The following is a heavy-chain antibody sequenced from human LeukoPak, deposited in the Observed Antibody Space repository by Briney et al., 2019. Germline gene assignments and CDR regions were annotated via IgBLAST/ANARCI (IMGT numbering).Heavy chain of an antibody. D-gene: IGHD2/OR15-2a*01. CDR3: ARANKYCGSTSCSSGDY. V-gene: IGHV3-23*01. Sequence: GGSLRLSCAASGFTFSSYAMSWVRQAPGKGLEWVSAISGSGGSTYYADSVKGRFTISKDNAENSLYLQMNSLRVEDTAVYYCARANKYCGSTSCSSGDYWGQGTLVTVSS. CDR2: ISGSGGST. J-gene: IGHJ4*02. CDR1: GFTFSSYA.